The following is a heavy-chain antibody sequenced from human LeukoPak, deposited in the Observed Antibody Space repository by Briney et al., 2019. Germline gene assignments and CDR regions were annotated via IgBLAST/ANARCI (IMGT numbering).Heavy chain of an antibody. D-gene: IGHD3-10*01. V-gene: IGHV4-38-2*02. J-gene: IGHJ4*02. Sequence: SETLSLTCTVSEYSISSGYYWGWIRQPPGKGLEWIGRIYTSGSTNYNPSLKSRVTMSVDTSKNQFSLKLSSVTAADTAVYYCARGARSSGSTFDYWGQGTLVTVSS. CDR1: EYSISSGYY. CDR3: ARGARSSGSTFDY. CDR2: IYTSGST.